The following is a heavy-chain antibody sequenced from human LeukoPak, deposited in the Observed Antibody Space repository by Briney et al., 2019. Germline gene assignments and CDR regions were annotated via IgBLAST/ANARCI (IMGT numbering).Heavy chain of an antibody. CDR1: GFTFSSYA. CDR2: ISGSGGST. D-gene: IGHD3-3*01. J-gene: IGHJ4*02. V-gene: IGHV3-23*01. CDR3: AKDHHYDFWSGYYGYFDY. Sequence: PGGSLRLSCAASGFTFSSYAMSWVRQAPGKGLEWVSAISGSGGSTYYADSVKGRFTISRDNSKNTLYLQMNSLRAEDTAVYYCAKDHHYDFWSGYYGYFDYWGQGTLVTVSS.